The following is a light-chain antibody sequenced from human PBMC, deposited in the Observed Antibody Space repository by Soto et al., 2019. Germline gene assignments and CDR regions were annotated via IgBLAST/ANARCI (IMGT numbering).Light chain of an antibody. CDR2: GAS. CDR3: QQYGSSGT. CDR1: QSVSNNY. J-gene: IGKJ1*01. V-gene: IGKV3-20*01. Sequence: EIVLTQSPGTLSLSPGERATLSCRASQSVSNNYLAWYQQKPGQAPRLLIYGASNRATGLPDRFSGSGSGTDFPLTISSLEPEDFAVYYCQQYGSSGTFGQGTKVDIK.